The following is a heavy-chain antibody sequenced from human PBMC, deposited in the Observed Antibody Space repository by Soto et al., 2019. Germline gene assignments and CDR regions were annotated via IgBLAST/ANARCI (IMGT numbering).Heavy chain of an antibody. D-gene: IGHD3-10*01. Sequence: SETLSLTCAVYGGSFSGYYWSWIRQPPGKGLEWIGEINHSGSTNYNPSLKSRVTISVDTSKNQFSLKLSSVTAADTAVYYCAMGRRFSYYYGSGNYYFDYWGQGTLVTVSS. J-gene: IGHJ4*02. CDR3: AMGRRFSYYYGSGNYYFDY. CDR1: GGSFSGYY. CDR2: INHSGST. V-gene: IGHV4-34*01.